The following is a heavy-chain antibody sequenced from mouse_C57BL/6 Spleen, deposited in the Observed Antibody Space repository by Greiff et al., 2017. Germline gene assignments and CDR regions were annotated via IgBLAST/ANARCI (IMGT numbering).Heavy chain of an antibody. CDR2: IYPGDGDT. V-gene: IGHV1-80*01. D-gene: IGHD2-2*01. J-gene: IGHJ4*01. CDR3: ADGYDEGYAMDY. Sequence: QVQLQQSGAELVKPGASVKISCKASGYAFSSYWMNWVKQRPGKGLEWIGQIYPGDGDTNYNGKFKGKATLTAGKSSSTAYMQLSSLTSEDSAVYFCADGYDEGYAMDYWGQGTSVTVSS. CDR1: GYAFSSYW.